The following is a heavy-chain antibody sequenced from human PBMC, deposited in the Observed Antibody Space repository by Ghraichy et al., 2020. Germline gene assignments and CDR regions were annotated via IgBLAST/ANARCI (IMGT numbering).Heavy chain of an antibody. J-gene: IGHJ6*02. V-gene: IGHV3-30*02. D-gene: IGHD3-9*01. CDR2: IQYDGSNE. Sequence: GGSLRLSCAASGFIFNTFAMHWVRQAPGKGLEWVALIQYDGSNEYYADSVKGRFTISRDISKNMLYLQMNSLRADDTAVYHCARDAQYDFLTGLRNFYYYYGVDVWGQGTTVTVSS. CDR3: ARDAQYDFLTGLRNFYYYYGVDV. CDR1: GFIFNTFA.